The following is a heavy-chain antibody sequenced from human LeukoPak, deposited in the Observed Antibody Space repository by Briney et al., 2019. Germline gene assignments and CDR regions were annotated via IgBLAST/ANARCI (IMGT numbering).Heavy chain of an antibody. Sequence: EASVKVSCKASGYTFTSYGISWVRQAPGQGLEWMGGIIPIFGTANYAQKFQGRVTITTDESTSTAYMELSSLRSEDTAVYYCARGGIITMVRGVINENYYYYMDVWGKGTTVTVSS. V-gene: IGHV1-69*05. CDR3: ARGGIITMVRGVINENYYYYMDV. D-gene: IGHD3-10*01. CDR2: IIPIFGTA. J-gene: IGHJ6*03. CDR1: GYTFTSYG.